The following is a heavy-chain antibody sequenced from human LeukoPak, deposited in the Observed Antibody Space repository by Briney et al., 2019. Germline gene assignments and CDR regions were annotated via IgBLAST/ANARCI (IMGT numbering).Heavy chain of an antibody. CDR3: ARGVGYDYDTSGSDYGMDV. CDR1: GFTFSSYG. J-gene: IGHJ6*02. CDR2: IWYDGSNK. Sequence: GGSLRLSCAASGFTFSSYGMHWVRQAPGKGLEWVAAIWYDGSNKYYADSVKGRFTVSRDNSKNTLYLQMNSLRAEDTAVYYCARGVGYDYDTSGSDYGMDVWGQGTTVTVSS. V-gene: IGHV3-33*01. D-gene: IGHD3-22*01.